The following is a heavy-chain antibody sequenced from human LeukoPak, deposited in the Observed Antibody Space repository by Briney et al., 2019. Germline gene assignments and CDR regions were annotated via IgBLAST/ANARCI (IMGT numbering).Heavy chain of an antibody. CDR3: ARGGGRNDAFDT. J-gene: IGHJ3*02. V-gene: IGHV1-18*01. D-gene: IGHD2-15*01. Sequence: KFQGRVTVTADTSTNTAYMELKSLRSDDTAVYYCARGGGRNDAFDTWGQGTMVTVSS.